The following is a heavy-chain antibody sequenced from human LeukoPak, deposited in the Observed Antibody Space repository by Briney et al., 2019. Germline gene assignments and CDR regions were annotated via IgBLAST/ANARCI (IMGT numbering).Heavy chain of an antibody. Sequence: PGGSLRLSCAASGFTFSSYAMSWVRQAPGKGLEWIGYIYYSGSTNYNPSLKSRVTISVDTSKNQFSLKLSSVTAADTAVYYCARFRGGNYDFWSGYYPLYNWFDPWGQGTLVTVSS. J-gene: IGHJ5*02. CDR1: GFTFSSYA. V-gene: IGHV4-59*01. CDR3: ARFRGGNYDFWSGYYPLYNWFDP. CDR2: IYYSGST. D-gene: IGHD3-3*01.